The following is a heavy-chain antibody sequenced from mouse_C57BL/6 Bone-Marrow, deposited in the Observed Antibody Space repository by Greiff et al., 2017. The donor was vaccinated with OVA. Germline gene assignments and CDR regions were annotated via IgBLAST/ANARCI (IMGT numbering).Heavy chain of an antibody. CDR2: IDPSDSYT. J-gene: IGHJ2*01. Sequence: QVQLQQPGAELVRPGTSVKLSCKASGYTFTSYWMHWVKQRPRQGLEWIGVIDPSDSYTNYNQKFKGKATLTVDTSSSTAYMQLSSLTSEDSAVYYCARIYGYDVYYFDYWGQGTTLTVSS. V-gene: IGHV1-59*01. CDR3: ARIYGYDVYYFDY. D-gene: IGHD2-2*01. CDR1: GYTFTSYW.